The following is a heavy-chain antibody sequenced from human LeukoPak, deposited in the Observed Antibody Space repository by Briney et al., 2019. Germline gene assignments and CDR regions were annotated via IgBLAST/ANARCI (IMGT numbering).Heavy chain of an antibody. CDR3: AKWGDYDILTGYYDSDY. V-gene: IGHV3-23*01. D-gene: IGHD3-9*01. Sequence: GESLRLSCVVSGFTFSMYAMGWVRQAPGEGLEWVSAIVGSGSNTYYADSVKGRFTIPRDNPKNTLYLQMNSLRAEDTAVYYCAKWGDYDILTGYYDSDYWGQGTLVTVSS. CDR2: IVGSGSNT. CDR1: GFTFSMYA. J-gene: IGHJ4*02.